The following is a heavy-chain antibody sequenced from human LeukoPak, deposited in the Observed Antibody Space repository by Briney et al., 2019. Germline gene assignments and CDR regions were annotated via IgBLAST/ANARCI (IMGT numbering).Heavy chain of an antibody. Sequence: GASVKVSCKASGGTFSSYAISWVRQAPGQGLEWMGGIIPIFGTANYAQKFQGRVTITADKSTSTAYMELSSLRSEDTAVYYCARGTYYYDSSGYYTAEYFQHWGQGTLVTVSS. J-gene: IGHJ1*01. V-gene: IGHV1-69*06. CDR3: ARGTYYYDSSGYYTAEYFQH. CDR2: IIPIFGTA. D-gene: IGHD3-22*01. CDR1: GGTFSSYA.